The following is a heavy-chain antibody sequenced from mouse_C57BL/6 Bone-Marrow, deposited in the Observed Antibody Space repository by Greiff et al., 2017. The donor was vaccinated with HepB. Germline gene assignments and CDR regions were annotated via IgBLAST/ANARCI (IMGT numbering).Heavy chain of an antibody. CDR1: GYTFTDYY. V-gene: IGHV1-26*01. Sequence: EVQLQQSGPELVKPGASVKISCKASGYTFTDYYMNWVKQSHGKSLEWIGDINPNNGGTSYNQKFKGKATLTVDKSSSTAYMELRSLTSEDSAVYYCAKGAYDGWFAYWGQGTLVTVSA. D-gene: IGHD2-12*01. J-gene: IGHJ3*01. CDR3: AKGAYDGWFAY. CDR2: INPNNGGT.